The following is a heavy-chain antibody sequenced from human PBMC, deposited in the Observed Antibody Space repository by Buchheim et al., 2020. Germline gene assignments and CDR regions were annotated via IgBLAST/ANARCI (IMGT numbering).Heavy chain of an antibody. J-gene: IGHJ6*02. D-gene: IGHD2-15*01. Sequence: QVQLQESGPGLVKPSQTLSLTCTVSGGSISSGDYYWSWIRQPPGKGLEWIGYIYYSGGTYYNPSLKSRVTISVDTSKNQFSLKLSSVTAADTAVYYCARVVGCSGGSCYSYYYYGMDVWGQGTT. CDR2: IYYSGGT. CDR3: ARVVGCSGGSCYSYYYYGMDV. CDR1: GGSISSGDYY. V-gene: IGHV4-30-4*01.